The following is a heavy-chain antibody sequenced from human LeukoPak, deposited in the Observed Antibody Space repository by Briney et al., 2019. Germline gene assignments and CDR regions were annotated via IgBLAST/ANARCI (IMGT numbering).Heavy chain of an antibody. D-gene: IGHD6-19*01. V-gene: IGHV1-18*04. Sequence: PGASMTVSCKASGYTFTNYGISWVRQAPGQGLEWMAWISAYNGNTNYAQKFQDRVTMTTDTSTSTASMELRSLTSDDTAVYYCARDSSVAGSFDSWGQGTLVTVSS. CDR1: GYTFTNYG. J-gene: IGHJ4*02. CDR3: ARDSSVAGSFDS. CDR2: ISAYNGNT.